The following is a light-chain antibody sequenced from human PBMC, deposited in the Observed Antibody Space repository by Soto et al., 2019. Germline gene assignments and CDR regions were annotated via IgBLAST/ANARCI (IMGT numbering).Light chain of an antibody. J-gene: IGLJ3*02. CDR3: CAFTSAGTWV. V-gene: IGLV2-23*01. CDR2: EDT. Sequence: QSALTQPASVSGSPGQSITISCAGTSSDVGSHPLVSWYQQHPGKAPKRMISEDTKRPSGVSNRFSGSKSGNMASLTISGLQAEDEADYYCCAFTSAGTWVFGGGTKVTVL. CDR1: SSDVGSHPL.